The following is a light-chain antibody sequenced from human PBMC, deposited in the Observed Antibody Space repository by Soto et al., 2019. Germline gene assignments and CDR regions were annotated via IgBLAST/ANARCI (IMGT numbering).Light chain of an antibody. J-gene: IGKJ1*01. Sequence: DIQMTQSPSTLSASVGDRVTITCRASQSINSWLAWYHQKPGKAPKVLIYKASSLESGVPSRFSGSGYGTEFTLTISSLQPDDFATYYCQQYEVVPWTFGQGTKVEIK. CDR3: QQYEVVPWT. V-gene: IGKV1-5*03. CDR2: KAS. CDR1: QSINSW.